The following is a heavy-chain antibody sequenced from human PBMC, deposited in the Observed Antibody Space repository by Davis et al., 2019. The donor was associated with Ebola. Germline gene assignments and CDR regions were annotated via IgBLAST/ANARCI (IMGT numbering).Heavy chain of an antibody. J-gene: IGHJ6*02. CDR2: IYYSGST. D-gene: IGHD1-1*01. Sequence: SETLSLTCTVSGGSISSYYWSWIRQPPGKGLEWIGYIYYSGSTNYNPSLKSRVTISVDTSKNQFSLKLSSVTAADTAVYYCARWRLEPTKLYYGMDVWGQGTTVTVSS. CDR3: ARWRLEPTKLYYGMDV. CDR1: GGSISSYY. V-gene: IGHV4-59*12.